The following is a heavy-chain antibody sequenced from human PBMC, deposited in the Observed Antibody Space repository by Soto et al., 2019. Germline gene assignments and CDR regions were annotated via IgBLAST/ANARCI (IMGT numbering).Heavy chain of an antibody. CDR1: GGTFSSYT. CDR2: IIPILGIA. CDR3: ARVSCSGGSCYLDY. J-gene: IGHJ4*02. V-gene: IGHV1-69*02. Sequence: QVQLVQSGAEVKKPGSSVKVSCKASGGTFSSYTISWVRQAPGQGLEWMGRIIPILGIANYAQKFQGRVTITADKSTSPAYMELSSLRSEDTAVYYCARVSCSGGSCYLDYWGQGTLVTVSS. D-gene: IGHD2-15*01.